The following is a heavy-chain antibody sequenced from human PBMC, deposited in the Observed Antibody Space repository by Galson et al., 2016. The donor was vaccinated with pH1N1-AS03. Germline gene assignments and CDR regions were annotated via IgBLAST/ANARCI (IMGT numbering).Heavy chain of an antibody. CDR3: VKESLCEGGKCNSRVLEAYDI. D-gene: IGHD3-3*01. Sequence: SLRLSCAASGFTFSSFGMHWVRQAPGKGLEWVTFIAFDANREYYADSVRDRFTTSRDNSKNTVYLQRNSLKSDDSAVYYCVKESLCEGGKCNSRVLEAYDIWGQGTVVTVSS. CDR1: GFTFSSFG. CDR2: IAFDANRE. V-gene: IGHV3-33*03. J-gene: IGHJ3*02.